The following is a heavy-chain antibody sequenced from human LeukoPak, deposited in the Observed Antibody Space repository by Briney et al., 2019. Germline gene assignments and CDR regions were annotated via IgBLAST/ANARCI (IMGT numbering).Heavy chain of an antibody. Sequence: GGSLRLSCAASGFTFSSYWMHWVRQAPGKGLVWVSRINSDGSSTSYADSVKGRFTISRDNSKNTLYLQMNSLRAEDTAVYYCARDLGSPCSGGSCYTWDNYYYYGMDVWGQGTTVTVSS. CDR3: ARDLGSPCSGGSCYTWDNYYYYGMDV. CDR2: INSDGSST. D-gene: IGHD2-15*01. J-gene: IGHJ6*02. V-gene: IGHV3-74*01. CDR1: GFTFSSYW.